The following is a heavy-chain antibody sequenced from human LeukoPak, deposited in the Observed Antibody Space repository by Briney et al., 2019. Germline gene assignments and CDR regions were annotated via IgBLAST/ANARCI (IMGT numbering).Heavy chain of an antibody. CDR3: ARDQVVVVPAATPVYYYYYMDV. CDR2: IIPIFGTA. Sequence: SVKVSCEASGGTFSSYAISWVRQAPGQGLEWMGRIIPIFGTANYAQKFQGRVTITTDESTSTAYMELSSLRSEDTAVYYCARDQVVVVPAATPVYYYYYMDVWGKGTTVTVSS. CDR1: GGTFSSYA. V-gene: IGHV1-69*05. D-gene: IGHD2-2*01. J-gene: IGHJ6*03.